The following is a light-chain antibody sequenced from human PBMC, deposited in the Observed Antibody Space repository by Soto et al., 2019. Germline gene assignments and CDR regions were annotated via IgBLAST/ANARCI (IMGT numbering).Light chain of an antibody. CDR2: AAS. CDR1: QRIDNY. CDR3: PQTYSTTFT. J-gene: IGKJ3*01. Sequence: IQMTQSPSSLSASVGDRVTITCRASQRIDNYLNWYHQKPGKAPKLLIYAASNLQSGVPSRFSGGGSGTDFTLTISNLQHEDFATYFCPQTYSTTFTFGPGTKVDIK. V-gene: IGKV1-39*01.